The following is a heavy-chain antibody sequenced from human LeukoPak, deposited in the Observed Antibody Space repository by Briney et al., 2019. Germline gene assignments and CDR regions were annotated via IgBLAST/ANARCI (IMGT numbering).Heavy chain of an antibody. CDR3: ARDRGITTARGVPSWFDP. J-gene: IGHJ5*02. CDR2: IYTTGSP. V-gene: IGHV4-61*02. CDR1: GVSVSSTNYY. D-gene: IGHD3-10*01. Sequence: SETLSLTCTVSGVSVSSTNYYWTWIRQPAGKGLEWIGRIYTTGSPSYSPSLKSRATISVDTSTNQFSLKLTSVNAADTAVYYCARDRGITTARGVPSWFDPWGQGILVTVSS.